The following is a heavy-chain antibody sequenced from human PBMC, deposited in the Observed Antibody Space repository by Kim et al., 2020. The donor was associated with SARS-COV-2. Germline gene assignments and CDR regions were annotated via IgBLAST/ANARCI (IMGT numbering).Heavy chain of an antibody. V-gene: IGHV4-34*01. CDR1: VGSFSGYH. CDR3: ARGRAGVVPSPIMGLGTHYDYCALDV. D-gene: IGHD3-3*01. Sequence: SETLSLTCAVYVGSFSGYHWTWIRQSPGKGLEWIGEINHSGATNYNPSLESRVALSVDTSKNQFSLKVKSVTAADTAVYFCARGRAGVVPSPIMGLGTHYDYCALDVWGQGTTVSVSS. J-gene: IGHJ6*02. CDR2: INHSGAT.